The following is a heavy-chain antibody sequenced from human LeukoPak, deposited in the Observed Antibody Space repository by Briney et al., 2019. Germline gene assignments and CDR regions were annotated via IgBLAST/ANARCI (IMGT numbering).Heavy chain of an antibody. D-gene: IGHD3-16*02. CDR1: GGSISSYY. CDR3: AREGVPPGVNNWFDP. V-gene: IGHV4-59*01. Sequence: SETLSLTCTVSGGSISSYYWSWIRQPPGKGLEWIGYIYYSGSTNYNPSLKSRVTISVDTSKNQFSLKLSSVTAADTAVYYCAREGVPPGVNNWFDPWGQGTLVTVSS. CDR2: IYYSGST. J-gene: IGHJ5*02.